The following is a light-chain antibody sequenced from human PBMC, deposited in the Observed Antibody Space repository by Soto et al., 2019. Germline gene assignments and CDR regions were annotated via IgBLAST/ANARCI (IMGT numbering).Light chain of an antibody. CDR2: DAS. V-gene: IGKV3-11*01. Sequence: EMGLTQSPASLSLSPGARATLSFRASQSVSSYLAWYQQKPGQAPRLLIYDASNRATGIPARFSGSGSGTDFTLTISSLEPEDFAVYYCQQRSNWPLTFGGGTKVDIK. CDR1: QSVSSY. J-gene: IGKJ4*01. CDR3: QQRSNWPLT.